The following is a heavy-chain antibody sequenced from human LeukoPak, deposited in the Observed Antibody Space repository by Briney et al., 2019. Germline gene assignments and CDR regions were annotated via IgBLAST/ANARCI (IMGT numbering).Heavy chain of an antibody. CDR3: ARVRDYYDSSGYYHFFDY. J-gene: IGHJ4*02. CDR2: INHSGST. D-gene: IGHD3-22*01. V-gene: IGHV4-34*01. CDR1: GVSFSGYY. Sequence: NSSETLSLTCAVYGVSFSGYYWSWIRQPPGKGLEWIGEINHSGSTNYNPSLKSRVTISVDTSKNQFSLKLSSVTAADTAVYCCARVRDYYDSSGYYHFFDYWGQGTLVTVSS.